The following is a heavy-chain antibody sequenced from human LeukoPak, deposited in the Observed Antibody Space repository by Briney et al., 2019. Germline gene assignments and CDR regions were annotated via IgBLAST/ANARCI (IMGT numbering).Heavy chain of an antibody. Sequence: PSETLSLTCTVSGGSISNYYWSWIRQPAGKGLEWIGRIYTSGTTHYNPSLKSRVTMSVDTSKNQFSLNLSSVTAADTAVYYCAREGSDIVVVPAAMRDAIYYYYYMDVWGKGTTVTISS. CDR3: AREGSDIVVVPAAMRDAIYYYYYMDV. J-gene: IGHJ6*03. D-gene: IGHD2-2*01. V-gene: IGHV4-4*07. CDR2: IYTSGTT. CDR1: GGSISNYY.